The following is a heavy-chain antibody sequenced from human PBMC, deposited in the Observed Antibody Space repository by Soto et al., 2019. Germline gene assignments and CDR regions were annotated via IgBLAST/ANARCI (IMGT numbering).Heavy chain of an antibody. J-gene: IGHJ4*02. CDR2: ISGYNADT. Sequence: QVPLVQSGPEVKKPGASVKVSCKASGYTFTSYDINWVRQAPGQGLEWMGWISGYNADTKYAEKFQDRITVTTDTFTTTVYMELRSLRSDDTAVYYCTRQGGDYWGQGTPVTVSS. CDR1: GYTFTSYD. D-gene: IGHD2-15*01. V-gene: IGHV1-18*01. CDR3: TRQGGDY.